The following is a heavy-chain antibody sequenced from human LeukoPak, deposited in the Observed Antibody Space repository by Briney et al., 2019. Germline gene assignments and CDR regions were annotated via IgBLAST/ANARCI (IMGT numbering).Heavy chain of an antibody. CDR3: AKDLRHSSGYYGTDAFDI. V-gene: IGHV3-23*01. D-gene: IGHD3-22*01. Sequence: GGSLRLSCAASGFTFSSYAMSWVRQAPGKGLEWVSAISGSGGSTYYADSVKGRFTISRDNSKNTLYLQMNGLRAEDTAVYYCAKDLRHSSGYYGTDAFDIWGQGTMVTVSS. CDR1: GFTFSSYA. CDR2: ISGSGGST. J-gene: IGHJ3*02.